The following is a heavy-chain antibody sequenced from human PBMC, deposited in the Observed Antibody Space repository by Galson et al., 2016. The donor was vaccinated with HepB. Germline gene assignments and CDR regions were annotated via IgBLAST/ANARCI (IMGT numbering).Heavy chain of an antibody. D-gene: IGHD6-19*01. Sequence: TLSLTCNVSGGSVTSGGYYWNWIRQHPAKGLEWIGYIYYSGSTYYNPSLKSRVTISVDKSKNQFSLKLNSVTAADTAVYYCARAYSTGWYPAKFDSWGQGTLVTVSS. CDR2: IYYSGST. CDR3: ARAYSTGWYPAKFDS. V-gene: IGHV4-31*03. J-gene: IGHJ4*02. CDR1: GGSVTSGGYY.